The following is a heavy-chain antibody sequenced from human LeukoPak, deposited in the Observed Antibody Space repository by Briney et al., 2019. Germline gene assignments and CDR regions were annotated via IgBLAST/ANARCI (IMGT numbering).Heavy chain of an antibody. Sequence: SETLSLTCAVSGGSISNYYWNWIRQPAGKGLEWIGRIYTSGSTNYNPSLKSRLTMSMDTSKNQFSLRLSSVTAADTAVYFCARGRWLPNAFDIWGQGTMVTVFS. CDR2: IYTSGST. V-gene: IGHV4-4*07. CDR1: GGSISNYY. D-gene: IGHD5-24*01. CDR3: ARGRWLPNAFDI. J-gene: IGHJ3*02.